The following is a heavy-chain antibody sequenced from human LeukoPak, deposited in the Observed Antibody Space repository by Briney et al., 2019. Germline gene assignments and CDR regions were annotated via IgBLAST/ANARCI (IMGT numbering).Heavy chain of an antibody. Sequence: GGALRLSCAASGFSFRSYAMSWVRQAPGKGLEWVAGINFSGGNTYYADSVKGRFTISRDNSKNTLSLQMNSLRAGDTAVYYCAKEGYSSSSAIYFDHWGQGTLVSVSS. CDR2: INFSGGNT. CDR3: AKEGYSSSSAIYFDH. V-gene: IGHV3-23*01. CDR1: GFSFRSYA. D-gene: IGHD6-6*01. J-gene: IGHJ4*02.